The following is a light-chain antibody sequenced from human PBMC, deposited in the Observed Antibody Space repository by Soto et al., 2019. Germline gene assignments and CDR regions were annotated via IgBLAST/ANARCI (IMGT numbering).Light chain of an antibody. CDR3: AAWDDSLNGCL. V-gene: IGLV1-44*01. Sequence: QTVVAQPPSASGTPGQRVTISCSGSSSNIESNTVDWYQQLPGTAPKLLIYSNNQRPSGVPDRFSGSKSGTSASLAISGLQSGDEADYYCAAWDDSLNGCLFGTGTKLTVL. CDR1: SSNIESNT. CDR2: SNN. J-gene: IGLJ1*01.